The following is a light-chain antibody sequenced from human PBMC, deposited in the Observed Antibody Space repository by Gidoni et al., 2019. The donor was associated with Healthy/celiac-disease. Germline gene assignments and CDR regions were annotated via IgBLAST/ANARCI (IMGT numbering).Light chain of an antibody. V-gene: IGKV4-1*01. CDR1: QSVLYSSNNKNY. CDR3: QQYYSTPRT. Sequence: IVMTQSPESMAVSLCERANINCKSSQSVLYSSNNKNYLAWYQQKPGQPPKLLIYCASTRQSGVPDRFSGSGSGTDFTLPISSLQAEDVAVYYCQQYYSTPRTFGGGTKVEIK. CDR2: CAS. J-gene: IGKJ4*01.